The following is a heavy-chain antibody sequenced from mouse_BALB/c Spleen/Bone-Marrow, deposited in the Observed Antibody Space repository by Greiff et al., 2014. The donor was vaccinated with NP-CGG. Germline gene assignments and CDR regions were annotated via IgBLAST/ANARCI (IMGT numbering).Heavy chain of an antibody. CDR2: IWGDGST. CDR1: GFSLTGYS. Sequence: VQRVESGPGLVAPSQSLSITCTVSGFSLTGYSVNWVRQPPGKGLEWLGMIWGDGSTDYNSALKSRLSISKDNSKSQVFLKINSLQTDDTARYYCARSDGYYEGFAYWGQGTLVTVSA. CDR3: ARSDGYYEGFAY. V-gene: IGHV2-6-7*01. J-gene: IGHJ3*01. D-gene: IGHD2-3*01.